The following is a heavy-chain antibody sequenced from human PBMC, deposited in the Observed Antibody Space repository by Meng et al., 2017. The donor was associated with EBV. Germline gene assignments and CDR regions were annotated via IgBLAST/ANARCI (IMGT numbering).Heavy chain of an antibody. CDR3: ARAEIAAAGRLDY. V-gene: IGHV1-69*06. J-gene: IGHJ4*02. CDR2: IIPIFGTA. D-gene: IGHD6-13*01. Sequence: VHLLRSRAKGQKPGSSVKVSCKASGGTLSSYAISWVRQAPGQGLEWMGGIIPIFGTANYAQKFQGRVTITADKSTSIAYMELSSLRSEDTAVYYCARAEIAAAGRLDYWGQGTLVTVSS. CDR1: GGTLSSYA.